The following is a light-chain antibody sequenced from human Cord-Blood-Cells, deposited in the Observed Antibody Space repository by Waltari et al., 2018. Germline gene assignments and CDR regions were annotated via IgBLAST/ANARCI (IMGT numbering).Light chain of an antibody. CDR3: QQYNNWPPVT. CDR1: QSVSSN. J-gene: IGKJ4*01. Sequence: EIVMTQSPATLSVSPGERATLSCRTSQSVSSNLAWYQQKPGQAPRLLIYGASTRATGIPARCSGSGSGTEFTLTISSLQSEDFAVYYCQQYNNWPPVTFGGGTKVEIK. CDR2: GAS. V-gene: IGKV3-15*01.